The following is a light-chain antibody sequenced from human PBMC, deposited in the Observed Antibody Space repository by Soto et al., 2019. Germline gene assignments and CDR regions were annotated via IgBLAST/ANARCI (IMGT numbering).Light chain of an antibody. J-gene: IGLJ1*01. CDR2: RDN. CDR3: AAWDDSHNVLCV. CDR1: RSNIGSNT. V-gene: IGLV1-44*01. Sequence: QSVLTQPPSVSGTPGQRVTVSCSGGRSNIGSNTVHWYQQLPGAAPRLLIYRDNQRPSGVLDGFAASKSGTSASLAISGLQSEDGGDYYCAAWDDSHNVLCVCGTGTKGTVL.